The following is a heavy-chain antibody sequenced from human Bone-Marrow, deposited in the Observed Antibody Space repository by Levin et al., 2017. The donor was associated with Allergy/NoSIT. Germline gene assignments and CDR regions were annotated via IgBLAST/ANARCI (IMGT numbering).Heavy chain of an antibody. D-gene: IGHD3-22*01. V-gene: IGHV4-4*07. CDR3: ARSRHDYDTSGYYPLDC. CDR1: GGPITSFY. Sequence: ESLKISCSISGGPITSFYWTWVRQPAGKGLEWIGRIDPSEHTNYNPSLRSRVTMSADTSKSQLSLELHSVTAADTAVYYCARSRHDYDTSGYYPLDCWGQGTLVTVSS. CDR2: IDPSEHT. J-gene: IGHJ4*02.